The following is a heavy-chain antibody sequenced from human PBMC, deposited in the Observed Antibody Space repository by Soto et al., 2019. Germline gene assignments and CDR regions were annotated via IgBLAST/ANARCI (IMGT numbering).Heavy chain of an antibody. CDR3: ARRMVRGVIASRGDAFDI. J-gene: IGHJ3*02. D-gene: IGHD3-10*01. CDR2: IYYSGST. CDR1: GGSISSYY. V-gene: IGHV4-59*01. Sequence: SETLSLTCPVSGGSISSYYWSWIRQPPGKGLEWIGYIYYSGSTNYNPSLKSRVTISVDTSKNQFSLKLSSVTAADTAVYYCARRMVRGVIASRGDAFDIWGQGTMVTVSS.